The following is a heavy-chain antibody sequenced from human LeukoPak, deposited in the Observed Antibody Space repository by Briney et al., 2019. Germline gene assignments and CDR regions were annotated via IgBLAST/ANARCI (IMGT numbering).Heavy chain of an antibody. CDR2: IYHSGST. V-gene: IGHV4-38-2*02. Sequence: NASETLSLTCTVSGYSISSGYYWGWIRQPPGKGLEWIGSIYHSGSTYYNPSLKSRVTISVDTSKNQFSLKLSSVTAADTAVYYCARDYYDSSGYPPAAFDYWGQGTLVTVSS. J-gene: IGHJ4*02. CDR3: ARDYYDSSGYPPAAFDY. D-gene: IGHD3-22*01. CDR1: GYSISSGYY.